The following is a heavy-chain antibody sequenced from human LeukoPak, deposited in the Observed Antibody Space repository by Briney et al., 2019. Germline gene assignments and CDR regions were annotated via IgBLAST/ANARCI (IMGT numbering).Heavy chain of an antibody. CDR3: AKGRDRIAAAGWAPWFDP. Sequence: GGSLRLSCAASGFTFSSYAMHWVRQAPGKGLEWVSVISYDGSNKYYADSVKGRFTISRDNSKNTLYLQMNSLRAEDTAVYYCAKGRDRIAAAGWAPWFDPWGQGTLVTVSS. D-gene: IGHD6-13*01. CDR1: GFTFSSYA. J-gene: IGHJ5*02. CDR2: ISYDGSNK. V-gene: IGHV3-30-3*01.